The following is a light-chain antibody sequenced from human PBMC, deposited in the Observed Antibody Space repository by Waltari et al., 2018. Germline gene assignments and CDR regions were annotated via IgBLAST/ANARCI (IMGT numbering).Light chain of an antibody. J-gene: IGLJ2*01. Sequence: QSALTQPASVSGSPGQSITISCTGTSSDVGAYNYVSWYQQHPGKVPKLIIYDVSHRPWWVSFRCCGSKSDNTASLTISGRQAEDEADYYCISYTTSDTMIFGGGTKLTGL. CDR2: DVS. CDR3: ISYTTSDTMI. V-gene: IGLV2-14*03. CDR1: SSDVGAYNY.